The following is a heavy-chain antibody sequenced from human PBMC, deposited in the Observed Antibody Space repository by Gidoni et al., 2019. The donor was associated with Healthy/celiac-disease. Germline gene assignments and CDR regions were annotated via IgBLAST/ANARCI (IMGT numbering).Heavy chain of an antibody. D-gene: IGHD2-2*01. Sequence: QVQLVQSGAEVKKPGASVKVSCKASGYTFTSYYMHWVRQATGQGLEWMGIINPSGGSTSYAQKCQGRVTMTRDTSTSTVYMELSSLRSEDTAVYYCARDRSQIVVVPAAKGLGMDVWGQGTTVTVSS. CDR3: ARDRSQIVVVPAAKGLGMDV. V-gene: IGHV1-46*01. CDR1: GYTFTSYY. CDR2: INPSGGST. J-gene: IGHJ6*02.